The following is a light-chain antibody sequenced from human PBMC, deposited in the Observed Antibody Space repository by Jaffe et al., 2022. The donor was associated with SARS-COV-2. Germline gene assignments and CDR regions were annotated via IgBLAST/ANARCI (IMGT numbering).Light chain of an antibody. CDR2: GTS. J-gene: IGKJ1*01. V-gene: IGKV3-20*01. CDR3: QQYGSSPRT. CDR1: ESVNSNY. Sequence: EIVLTQSPGTLSLSPGERATLSCRASESVNSNYLAWNQQKPGQAPRLLIYGTSSRATGIPDRFSGSGSGTDFTLTISRLEPEDFAVYFCQQYGSSPRTFGQGTKVEIK.